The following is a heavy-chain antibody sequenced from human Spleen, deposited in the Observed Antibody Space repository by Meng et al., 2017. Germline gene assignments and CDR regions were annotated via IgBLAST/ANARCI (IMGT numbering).Heavy chain of an antibody. Sequence: QVQFQQWGVGLLKPSETRSLTCVVSGGSFSDYYWSWIRQPPGKGLEWIGEINHSGSTNYNPSLESRATISVDTSQNNLSLKLSSVTAADSAVYYCARGPTTMAHDFDYWGQGTLVTVSS. CDR3: ARGPTTMAHDFDY. V-gene: IGHV4-34*01. D-gene: IGHD4-11*01. CDR2: INHSGST. J-gene: IGHJ4*02. CDR1: GGSFSDYY.